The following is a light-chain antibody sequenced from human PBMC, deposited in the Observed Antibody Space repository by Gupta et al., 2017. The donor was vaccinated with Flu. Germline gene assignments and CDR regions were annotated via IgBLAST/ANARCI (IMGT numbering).Light chain of an antibody. CDR3: QQYYSSPIT. J-gene: IGKJ5*01. CDR1: QNIFYNSNNNKY. Sequence: DIVMTQSPDSLAVSLGERATINCKSSQNIFYNSNNNKYLAWYQQKPGQPPKLLISWASTRESGVPDRCSGSGSGADFTLTISSLQAEDVAVYYCQQYYSSPITFGQGTRVEIK. V-gene: IGKV4-1*01. CDR2: WAS.